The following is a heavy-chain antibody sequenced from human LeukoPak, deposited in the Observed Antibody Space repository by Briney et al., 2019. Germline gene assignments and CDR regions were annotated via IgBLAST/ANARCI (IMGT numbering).Heavy chain of an antibody. D-gene: IGHD3-10*01. CDR3: ARHGAGLYYGSGSYFLGNAFDI. CDR2: IYYSGST. V-gene: IGHV4-39*01. Sequence: QASETLSLTCTVSGGSISSSSYYWGWIRQPPGKGLEWIGSIYYSGSTYYKPSLKSRVTISVDTSKNQFSLKLSSVTAADTAVYYCARHGAGLYYGSGSYFLGNAFDIWGQGTMVTVSS. CDR1: GGSISSSSYY. J-gene: IGHJ3*02.